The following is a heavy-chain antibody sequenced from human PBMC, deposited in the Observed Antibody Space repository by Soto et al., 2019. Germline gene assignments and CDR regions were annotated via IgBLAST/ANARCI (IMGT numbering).Heavy chain of an antibody. CDR2: ISAYNGNT. Sequence: ASVKVSCKASCYTFTSYGISWVRQAPGQGLEWMGWISAYNGNTNYAQKLQCRVTMTTDTSTSTAYMELRSLRSDDTAVYYCARVRPVVTIFGVVHLQVSDNWFEPWGQGTLVTRLL. D-gene: IGHD3-3*01. V-gene: IGHV1-18*01. CDR3: ARVRPVVTIFGVVHLQVSDNWFEP. J-gene: IGHJ5*02. CDR1: CYTFTSYG.